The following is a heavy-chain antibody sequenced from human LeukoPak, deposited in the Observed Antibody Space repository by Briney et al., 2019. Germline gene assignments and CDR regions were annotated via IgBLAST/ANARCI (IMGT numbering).Heavy chain of an antibody. CDR3: TTDGAYSGYDPAGYFDY. CDR1: GFTFSNAW. J-gene: IGHJ4*02. V-gene: IGHV3-15*01. D-gene: IGHD5-12*01. Sequence: GGSLRLSCAASGFTFSNAWMSWVRQAPGKGLEWVGRIKSKTDGGGTDYAAPVKGGFTISRDDSKNTLYLQMNSLKTEDTAVYYCTTDGAYSGYDPAGYFDYWGQGTLVTVSS. CDR2: IKSKTDGGGT.